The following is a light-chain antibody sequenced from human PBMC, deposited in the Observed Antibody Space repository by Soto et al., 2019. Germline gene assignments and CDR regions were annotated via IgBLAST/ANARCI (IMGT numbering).Light chain of an antibody. CDR2: TAS. Sequence: AIHMTQSPFSLSASVGDRVTITCRASQGIRDDLSWYQQKAGKAPQLLIFTASKLNSGVPSRFSGSFSGTNFSLTISDLQPEDCATYYCLQDYSYPRTCGQGTKWIS. J-gene: IGKJ1*01. CDR1: QGIRDD. CDR3: LQDYSYPRT. V-gene: IGKV1-6*01.